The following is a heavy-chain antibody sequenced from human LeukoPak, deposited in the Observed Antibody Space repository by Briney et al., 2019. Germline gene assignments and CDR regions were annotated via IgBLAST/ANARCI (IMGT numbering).Heavy chain of an antibody. J-gene: IGHJ5*02. Sequence: PSETLSLTCAVYGGSFSGYYWSWIRQPPGKGLEWIGEINHSGSTNYNPSLKSRVTISVDTSKNQFSLKLSSVTAADTAVYYCARGDSSGYYYWFDPWGQGTLVTVSS. CDR3: ARGDSSGYYYWFDP. CDR1: GGSFSGYY. D-gene: IGHD3-22*01. CDR2: INHSGST. V-gene: IGHV4-34*01.